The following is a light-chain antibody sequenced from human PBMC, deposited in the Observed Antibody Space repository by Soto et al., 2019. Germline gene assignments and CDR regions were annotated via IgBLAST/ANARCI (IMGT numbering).Light chain of an antibody. V-gene: IGKV1-5*01. J-gene: IGKJ2*01. CDR3: QQYNSYPNT. CDR2: DAS. CDR1: QNVNNW. Sequence: DIQMTQFPSALSASVGDRVTITCRASQNVNNWLAWYQHKPGKAPQLLIYDASVLETGVPSRFSGSGSGTEFTLAISGLQSDDFATYFCQQYNSYPNTFGQGTKVDIK.